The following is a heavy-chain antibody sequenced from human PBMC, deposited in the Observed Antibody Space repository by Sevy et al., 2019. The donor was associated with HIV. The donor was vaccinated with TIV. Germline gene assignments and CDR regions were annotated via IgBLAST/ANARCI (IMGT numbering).Heavy chain of an antibody. Sequence: GESLKISCKGSGYSFTSYWIGWVRQMPGKGLEWMGIIYPGDSDTRYSPSFQGQVTISADKSISTAYLQWSSLKASDTAMYYCAIIVAMKSGSYFHAFDIWGQGTMVTVSS. CDR3: AIIVAMKSGSYFHAFDI. V-gene: IGHV5-51*01. CDR1: GYSFTSYW. J-gene: IGHJ3*02. D-gene: IGHD1-26*01. CDR2: IYPGDSDT.